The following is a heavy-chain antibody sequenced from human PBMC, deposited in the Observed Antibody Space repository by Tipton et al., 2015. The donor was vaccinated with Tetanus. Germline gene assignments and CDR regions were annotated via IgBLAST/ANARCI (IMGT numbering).Heavy chain of an antibody. CDR3: ASGSALDY. V-gene: IGHV3-7*01. D-gene: IGHD6-25*01. CDR2: IQNDGGET. J-gene: IGHJ4*02. Sequence: SLRLSCAASGSTFREYWMSWVRQAPGKGLEWVANIQNDGGETYHLESVRGRFTISRDNGKNSVYLQMNSLRAEDTAVYYCASGSALDYWGQGTLVTVSS. CDR1: GSTFREYW.